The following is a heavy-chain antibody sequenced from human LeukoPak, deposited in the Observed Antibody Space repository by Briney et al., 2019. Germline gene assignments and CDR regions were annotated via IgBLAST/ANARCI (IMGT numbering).Heavy chain of an antibody. V-gene: IGHV4-4*07. CDR1: GASISTYY. CDR2: IHASGNT. D-gene: IGHD1-26*01. Sequence: PSETLSLTCTVSGASISTYYWSWIRQPAGKGLEWIGRIHASGNTNYNPSLKSRVSMSIDVSKNQFSLRLNSVTAADTAVFFCARDIGSRVWGKGTTVIVSS. J-gene: IGHJ6*04. CDR3: ARDIGSRV.